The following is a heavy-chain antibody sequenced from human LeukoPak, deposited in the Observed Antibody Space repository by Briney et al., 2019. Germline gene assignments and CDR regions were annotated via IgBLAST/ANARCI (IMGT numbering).Heavy chain of an antibody. V-gene: IGHV3-21*04. J-gene: IGHJ4*02. Sequence: GGSLRLPCAASGFTFSSYSMNWVRQAPGKGLEWVSSISSSSSYIYYADSVKGRFTISRDNSKNTLYLQMNSLRAEDTAVYYCAKGVYSSGSSYFDYRGQGTLVTVSS. D-gene: IGHD6-19*01. CDR3: AKGVYSSGSSYFDY. CDR2: ISSSSSYI. CDR1: GFTFSSYS.